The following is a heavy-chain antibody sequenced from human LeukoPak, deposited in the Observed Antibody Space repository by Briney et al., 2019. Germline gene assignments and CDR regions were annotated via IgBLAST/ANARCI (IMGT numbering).Heavy chain of an antibody. Sequence: SETLSLTCAVYGGSFSGYYWSWIRQPPGKGLEWIGEINHSGSTNYNPSLKSRVTISVDTSKNQFSLKLSSVTAADTATYYCARGRRPYGSSGYYLDYWGQGTLVTVSS. J-gene: IGHJ4*02. D-gene: IGHD3-22*01. CDR2: INHSGST. V-gene: IGHV4-34*01. CDR3: ARGRRPYGSSGYYLDY. CDR1: GGSFSGYY.